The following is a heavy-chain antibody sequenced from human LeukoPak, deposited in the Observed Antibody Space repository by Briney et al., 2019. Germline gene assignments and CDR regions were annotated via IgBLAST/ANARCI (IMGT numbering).Heavy chain of an antibody. CDR2: IIPIFGTA. J-gene: IGHJ3*01. Sequence: GASVKVSCKASGGTFSSYAISWVRQAPGQGLEWMGGIIPIFGTANYAQKFQGRVTITADESTSTAYMELSSLRSEDTAVYYCATARYDYVWGSYRSDAFDFWGQGTKVTVSS. V-gene: IGHV1-69*13. D-gene: IGHD3-16*02. CDR3: ATARYDYVWGSYRSDAFDF. CDR1: GGTFSSYA.